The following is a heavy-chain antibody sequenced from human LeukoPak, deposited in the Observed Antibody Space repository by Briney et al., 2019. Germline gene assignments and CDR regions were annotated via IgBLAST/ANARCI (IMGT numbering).Heavy chain of an antibody. Sequence: SETLSLTCTVSGGSISSYYWSWIRQPPGKGLEWIGHIYYSGSTNYNPSLKSRVTISVDTSKNQFSLKLSSVTAADTAVYYCARDSSGWDAFDIWGQGTMVTVSS. CDR3: ARDSSGWDAFDI. CDR2: IYYSGST. CDR1: GGSISSYY. D-gene: IGHD6-19*01. V-gene: IGHV4-59*01. J-gene: IGHJ3*02.